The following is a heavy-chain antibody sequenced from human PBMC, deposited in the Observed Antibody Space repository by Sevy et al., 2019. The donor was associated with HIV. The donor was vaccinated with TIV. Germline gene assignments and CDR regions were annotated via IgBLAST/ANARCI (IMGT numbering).Heavy chain of an antibody. CDR2: IFSSSSWI. D-gene: IGHD3-3*01. Sequence: GGSLRLSCTASGFTFGDYAMSWVRQAPGKGLEWVSFIFSSSSWIYYADSVKGRFTISRDNTKNSLYLQMNSLRAEDTAVYYCTRDKTILEGRYGMDVWGQGTTVTVSS. J-gene: IGHJ6*02. CDR3: TRDKTILEGRYGMDV. CDR1: GFTFGDYA. V-gene: IGHV3-21*01.